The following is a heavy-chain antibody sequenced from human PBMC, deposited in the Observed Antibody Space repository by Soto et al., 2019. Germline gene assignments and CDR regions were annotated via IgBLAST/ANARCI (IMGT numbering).Heavy chain of an antibody. J-gene: IGHJ6*02. V-gene: IGHV4-39*01. Sequence: SETLSLTCTVPGGSISSSSYYWRWIRHPPGKGLEWIGSIYYSGSTYYNPSLKSRVTISVDTSKHQFSLKLSSVTAADTAVYYCARISGALIFPYYCYYGMKGWGQGNTVTVSS. CDR3: ARISGALIFPYYCYYGMKG. CDR1: GGSISSSSYY. D-gene: IGHD3-10*01. CDR2: IYYSGST.